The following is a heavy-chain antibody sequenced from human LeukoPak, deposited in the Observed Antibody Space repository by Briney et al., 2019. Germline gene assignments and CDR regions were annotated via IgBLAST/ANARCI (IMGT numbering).Heavy chain of an antibody. Sequence: SETLSLTCTVSGGSISPYYWSWIRQPPGKGLEWIDYIFHNGNTNYNPSLKSRVTILVDRSKNQFSLKLSSVTAADTAVYYCVRKAANSGAFDVWALGTMVTVSS. D-gene: IGHD6-25*01. CDR1: GGSISPYY. CDR3: VRKAANSGAFDV. J-gene: IGHJ3*01. V-gene: IGHV4-4*09. CDR2: IFHNGNT.